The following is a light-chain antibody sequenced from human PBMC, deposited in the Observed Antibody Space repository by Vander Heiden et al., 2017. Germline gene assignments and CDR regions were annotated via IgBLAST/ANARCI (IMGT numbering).Light chain of an antibody. V-gene: IGKV1-9*01. CDR3: QQLNHYPLT. CDR1: QDISSY. J-gene: IGKJ4*01. Sequence: IQLTQSPSSLSASVGDRDTFTCRASQDISSYLAWYQQRPGKAPKLLIYAASTLQSGVPSRFSGSGSGTDFTLTISSLQPEDSATYYCQQLNHYPLTFGGGTKVEIK. CDR2: AAS.